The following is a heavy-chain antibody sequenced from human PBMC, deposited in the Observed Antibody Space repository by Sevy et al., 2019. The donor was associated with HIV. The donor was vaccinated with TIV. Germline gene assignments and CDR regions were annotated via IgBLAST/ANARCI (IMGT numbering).Heavy chain of an antibody. V-gene: IGHV3-49*04. J-gene: IGHJ4*02. CDR1: GFTFGDYC. CDR2: LKSDVYGGTV. Sequence: GGSLRLSCTASGFTFGDYCMSWVRQAPGKGLEWVAFLKSDVYGGTVDHAASVRGRFVIQRDNSKTIAYLQMNDLKTEDTGVYYCTRWKAAQSIFDYWGQGALVTVSS. D-gene: IGHD6-13*01. CDR3: TRWKAAQSIFDY.